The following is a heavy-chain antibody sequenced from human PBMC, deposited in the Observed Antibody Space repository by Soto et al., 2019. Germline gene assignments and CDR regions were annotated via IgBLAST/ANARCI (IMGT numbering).Heavy chain of an antibody. V-gene: IGHV3-23*01. CDR2: ISGSGGST. CDR3: AKSWFGDGYYYYMDV. CDR1: GFTFSSYA. D-gene: IGHD3-10*01. J-gene: IGHJ6*03. Sequence: GGSLRLSCAASGFTFSSYAMSWVRQAPGKGLEWVSAISGSGGSTYYADSVKGRFTISRDNSKNTLYLQMNSLRAEDTAVYYCAKSWFGDGYYYYMDVWGKGTTVTVSS.